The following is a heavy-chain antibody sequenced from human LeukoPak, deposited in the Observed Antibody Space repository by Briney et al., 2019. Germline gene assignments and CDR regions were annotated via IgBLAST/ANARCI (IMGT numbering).Heavy chain of an antibody. J-gene: IGHJ6*04. CDR3: LGITMIGGV. CDR2: ISSSGSTI. Sequence: PGGSLRLSCAASGFTFSSYEMNWVRQAPGKGLEWVSYISSSGSTIYYADSVKGRFTISRDNAKNSLYLQMNSLRAEDTAVCAELGITMIGGVWGKGTTVTISS. D-gene: IGHD3-10*02. V-gene: IGHV3-48*03. CDR1: GFTFSSYE.